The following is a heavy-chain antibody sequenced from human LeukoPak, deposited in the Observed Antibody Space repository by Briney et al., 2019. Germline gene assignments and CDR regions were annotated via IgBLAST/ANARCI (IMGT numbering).Heavy chain of an antibody. CDR2: IYSDGTT. CDR3: ARYDFILISYFDL. J-gene: IGHJ2*01. V-gene: IGHV3-53*01. CDR1: GFTVSNNY. Sequence: PRGSLRLSCAASGFTVSNNYMSWVRQAPGKKLEWVSDIYSDGTTFYADSVKGRFTISRDNSKNTLYLQMNSLRAEDTAVYHCARYDFILISYFDLWGRGALVTVSS. D-gene: IGHD3-3*01.